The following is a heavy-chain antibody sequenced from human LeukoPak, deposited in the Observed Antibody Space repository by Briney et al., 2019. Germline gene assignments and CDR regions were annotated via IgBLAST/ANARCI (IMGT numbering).Heavy chain of an antibody. CDR1: GYTFTSYD. CDR2: INPNSGGT. D-gene: IGHD2-15*01. J-gene: IGHJ6*02. V-gene: IGHV1-8*01. CDR3: ARVDGYCSGGSCYDYYYYGMDV. Sequence: ASVKVSCKASGYTFTSYDINWVRQAPGQGLEWMGWINPNSGGTNYAQKFQGRVTMTEDTSTDTAYMELSSLRSEDTAVYYCARVDGYCSGGSCYDYYYYGMDVWGQGTTVAVSS.